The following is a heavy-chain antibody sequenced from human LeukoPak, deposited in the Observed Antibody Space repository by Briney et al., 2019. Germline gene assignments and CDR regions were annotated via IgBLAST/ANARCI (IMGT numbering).Heavy chain of an antibody. J-gene: IGHJ5*02. CDR1: GFTFSNYA. CDR3: ARGWTGTTSKPLLDP. V-gene: IGHV3-13*01. CDR2: IGTAGDT. D-gene: IGHD1-1*01. Sequence: GGSLRLSCAASGFTFSNYAMNWVRQAPGKGLEWVSAIGTAGDTYYPGSVKGRFTISRENAKNSLYLQMNSLRAGDTAVYYCARGWTGTTSKPLLDPWGQGTLVTVSS.